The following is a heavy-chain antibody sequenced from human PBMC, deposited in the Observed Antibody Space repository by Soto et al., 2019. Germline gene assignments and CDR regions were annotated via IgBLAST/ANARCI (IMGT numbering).Heavy chain of an antibody. CDR2: IIPIFGTA. Sequence: QVQLVQSGAEVKKPGSSVKVSCKASGGTFSSYAISWVRQAPGQGLEWMGGIIPIFGTANYAQKFQGRVTITADESTRTAYRELSSLRSEDTAVYYCARAVVVVTARRYWYFDLWGRGTLVTVSS. D-gene: IGHD2-21*02. V-gene: IGHV1-69*01. CDR3: ARAVVVVTARRYWYFDL. J-gene: IGHJ2*01. CDR1: GGTFSSYA.